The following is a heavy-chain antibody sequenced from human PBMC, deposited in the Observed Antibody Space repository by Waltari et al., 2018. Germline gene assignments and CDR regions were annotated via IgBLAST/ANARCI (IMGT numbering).Heavy chain of an antibody. Sequence: QVQLPESGPTLVKPSETLSLTCTVSGGPITTSYWSWIRQPPGKGLEWIGYIYYSGSTSYNPSLKSRVTISLEKSKNQFSLELSSVTAADTAVYYCARDRDSSGYYPEYWFFDLWGRGTLITVSS. D-gene: IGHD3-22*01. V-gene: IGHV4-59*01. CDR1: GGPITTSY. CDR3: ARDRDSSGYYPEYWFFDL. J-gene: IGHJ2*01. CDR2: IYYSGST.